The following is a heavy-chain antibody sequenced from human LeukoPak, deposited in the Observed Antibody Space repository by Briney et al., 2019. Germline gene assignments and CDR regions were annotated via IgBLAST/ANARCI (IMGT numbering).Heavy chain of an antibody. CDR1: GFTFSSYE. D-gene: IGHD1-26*01. Sequence: PGGSLRLSCAASGFTFSSYEMNWVRQAAGKGLEWVSYISSSGSTIYYADSVKGRFTISRDNAKNSLYLQMNSLRAEDTAVYYCARDAGATTDYYYGMDVWGQGTTVTVSS. CDR2: ISSSGSTI. V-gene: IGHV3-48*03. CDR3: ARDAGATTDYYYGMDV. J-gene: IGHJ6*02.